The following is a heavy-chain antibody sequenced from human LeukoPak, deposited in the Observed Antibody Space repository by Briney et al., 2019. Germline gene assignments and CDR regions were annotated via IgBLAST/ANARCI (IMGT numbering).Heavy chain of an antibody. CDR3: ARDGIGELSMDY. CDR2: IYSGGSA. D-gene: IGHD3-10*01. V-gene: IGHV3-66*01. CDR1: GFTFSSYA. Sequence: GGSLRLSCAASGFTFSSYAMSWVRQAPGKGLEWVSVIYSGGSAYYADSVKGRFTISRDNSKNTLYLQMNSLRAEDTAVYYCARDGIGELSMDYWGQGTLVTVSS. J-gene: IGHJ4*02.